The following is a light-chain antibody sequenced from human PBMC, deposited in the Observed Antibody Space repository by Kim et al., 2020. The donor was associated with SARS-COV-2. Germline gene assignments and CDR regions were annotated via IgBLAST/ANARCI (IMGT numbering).Light chain of an antibody. CDR2: HEN. CDR3: QVWEVNSDHPV. J-gene: IGLJ3*02. CDR1: NIGAKS. Sequence: SYELTQPPSVSVSPGQTASITCAVNNIGAKSVHWYRQKPGQAPVLVIHHENDRPSGIPERFSGSSSGNTATLIITRVEAEDEADYYCQVWEVNSDHPVFGGGTQLTVL. V-gene: IGLV3-21*01.